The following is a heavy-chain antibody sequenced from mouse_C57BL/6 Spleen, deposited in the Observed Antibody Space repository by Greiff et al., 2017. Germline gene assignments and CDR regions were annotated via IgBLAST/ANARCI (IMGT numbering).Heavy chain of an antibody. Sequence: VQLQQPGAELVRPGSSVKLSCKASGYTFTSYWMHWVKQRPIQGLEWIGNIDPSDSETHYNQKFKDKATLTVDKSSRTAYMQLSSLTSEDSAVYYCARGYYGSSYPYYYAMDYWGQGTSVTVSS. CDR1: GYTFTSYW. J-gene: IGHJ4*01. CDR2: IDPSDSET. V-gene: IGHV1-52*01. D-gene: IGHD1-1*01. CDR3: ARGYYGSSYPYYYAMDY.